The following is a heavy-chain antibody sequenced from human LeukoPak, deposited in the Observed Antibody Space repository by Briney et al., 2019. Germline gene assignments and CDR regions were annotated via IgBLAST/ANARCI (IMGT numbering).Heavy chain of an antibody. V-gene: IGHV3-30*03. CDR1: GFTFSSYG. CDR2: ISYDGSNK. J-gene: IGHJ3*02. Sequence: GGSLRLSCAASGFTFSSYGMHWVRQAPGKGLEWVAVISYDGSNKYYADSVKGRVTISRDNPKNTLYLQMNSLRAEDTAVYYCARDCGGGSCYGPYDAFDIWGQGTMVTVSS. D-gene: IGHD2-15*01. CDR3: ARDCGGGSCYGPYDAFDI.